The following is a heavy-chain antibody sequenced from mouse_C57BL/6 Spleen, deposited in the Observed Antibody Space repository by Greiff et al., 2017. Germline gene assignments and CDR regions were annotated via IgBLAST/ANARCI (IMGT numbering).Heavy chain of an antibody. D-gene: IGHD3-2*02. Sequence: QVQLQQPGAELVKPGASVKMSCKASGYTFTSYWITWVKQRPGQGLEWIGDIYPGSGSTNYNEKFKSKATLTVDTSSSTAYMQLSSLTSEDSAVYYSARSIDSAGSFAYWGQGTLVTVSA. J-gene: IGHJ3*01. CDR1: GYTFTSYW. CDR3: ARSIDSAGSFAY. CDR2: IYPGSGST. V-gene: IGHV1-55*01.